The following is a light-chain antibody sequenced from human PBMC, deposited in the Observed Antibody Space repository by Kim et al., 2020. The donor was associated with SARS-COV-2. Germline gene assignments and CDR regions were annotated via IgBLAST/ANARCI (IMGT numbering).Light chain of an antibody. J-gene: IGLJ2*01. CDR1: NIVNKN. CDR3: QVWDRDTVL. Sequence: SYELTQPLSVSVALGQTARISCGGKNIVNKNVHWYQQKPGQAPILVIYKDTNRPSGIPERFSGSNSDSTATLSISRAQAGDEADYICQVWDRDTVLFGGGTQLTVL. CDR2: KDT. V-gene: IGLV3-9*01.